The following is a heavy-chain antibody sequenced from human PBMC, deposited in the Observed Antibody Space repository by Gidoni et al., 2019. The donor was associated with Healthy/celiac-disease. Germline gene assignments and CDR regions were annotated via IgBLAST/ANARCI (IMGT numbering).Heavy chain of an antibody. J-gene: IGHJ4*02. CDR1: GGFLSSSSYY. CDR2: IYYSGST. CDR3: ARSYLTGSVTTPGY. V-gene: IGHV4-39*01. Sequence: QLQLQESGPGLVKPSDTLSLTCTLSGGFLSSSSYYWGWFRQPPGKGLELIGIIYYSGSTYYTPSLKSLVTISVDTSKNQFSLKLSSVTAADTAVYYCARSYLTGSVTTPGYWGQGTLVTVSS. D-gene: IGHD4-17*01.